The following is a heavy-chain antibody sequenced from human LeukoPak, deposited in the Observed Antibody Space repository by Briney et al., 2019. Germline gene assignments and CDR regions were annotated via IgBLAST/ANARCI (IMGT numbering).Heavy chain of an antibody. J-gene: IGHJ4*02. CDR2: IYSGGNT. CDR3: ARGKGSSSPFDY. V-gene: IGHV3-66*01. CDR1: GFTVSNNY. Sequence: GGSLRLSCAASGFTVSNNYMSWVRQAPGKGLEWVSFIYSGGNTYYADSVKGRFTISRDNSKNTLYLQMNSLRAEDTAVYYCARGKGSSSPFDYWGQGTPVTVSS. D-gene: IGHD6-6*01.